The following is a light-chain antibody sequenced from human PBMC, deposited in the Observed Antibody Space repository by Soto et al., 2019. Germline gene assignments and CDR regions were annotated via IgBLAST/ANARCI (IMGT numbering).Light chain of an antibody. Sequence: EIVMTQSPYTLSVSPGERATLSCRASQNVGRNVAWYQQRPGQAPRLLIHGTSTMAADIPARFSGSVSGTELTLTITSLQPEDFVIYYCPQYNNWPAMSTFGQGTKLEMK. V-gene: IGKV3-15*01. CDR3: PQYNNWPAMST. J-gene: IGKJ2*01. CDR2: GTS. CDR1: QNVGRN.